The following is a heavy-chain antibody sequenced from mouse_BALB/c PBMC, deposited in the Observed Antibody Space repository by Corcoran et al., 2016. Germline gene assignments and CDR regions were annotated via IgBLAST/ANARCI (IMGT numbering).Heavy chain of an antibody. V-gene: IGHV9-1*02. Sequence: QIQLVQSGPELKKPGETVKISCKASGYTFTNYGMNWVKQAPGKGLKWMGWINTYTGEPTYADDFKGRFAFSLETSASTAYLQINNLKNEDMATYFCARVYDGDWGPWFAYWGQGTLVTVSA. CDR1: GYTFTNYG. CDR2: INTYTGEP. CDR3: ARVYDGDWGPWFAY. J-gene: IGHJ3*01. D-gene: IGHD2-14*01.